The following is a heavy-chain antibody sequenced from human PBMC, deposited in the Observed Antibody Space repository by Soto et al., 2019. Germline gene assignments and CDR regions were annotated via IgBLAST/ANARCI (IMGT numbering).Heavy chain of an antibody. D-gene: IGHD6-13*01. Sequence: QVQLQQWGAGLLKPSETLSLTCAVYGGSFSGYYWSWTRQPPGTWLEWIAESNHSRSTNYNPSLKSRVTISVDTSKNQFSLKLSSVTAAVPAVYYCARVYSSSWSTWFEPWGPVTLVSVSS. J-gene: IGHJ5*02. CDR3: ARVYSSSWSTWFEP. CDR1: GGSFSGYY. V-gene: IGHV4-34*01. CDR2: SNHSRST.